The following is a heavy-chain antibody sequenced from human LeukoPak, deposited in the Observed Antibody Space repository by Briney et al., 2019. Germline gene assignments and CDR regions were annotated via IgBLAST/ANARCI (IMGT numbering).Heavy chain of an antibody. Sequence: PSETLSLTCIVSGDSIRSYYWNWIRQAPGMALEWIGHIHNNGDIAYNFSLKSRVTISMDTSKNQFSLKLSSVTAADTAVYYCGRWGYFDSGNYFVVDYWGQGTVVTVSS. V-gene: IGHV4-59*01. D-gene: IGHD3-22*01. CDR2: IHNNGDI. CDR3: GRWGYFDSGNYFVVDY. J-gene: IGHJ4*02. CDR1: GDSIRSYY.